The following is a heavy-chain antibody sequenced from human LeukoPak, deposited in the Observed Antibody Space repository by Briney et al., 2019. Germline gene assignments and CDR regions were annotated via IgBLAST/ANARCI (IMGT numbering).Heavy chain of an antibody. CDR1: GYTFTSYA. Sequence: PLASVKVSCKASGYTFTSYAMHWVRQAPGQRLGWMGWINAGNGNTKYSQKFQGRVTITRDTSASTAYMELSSLRSEDTAVYYCARGAWVTIFGVADAGFDYWGQGTLATVSS. D-gene: IGHD3-3*01. V-gene: IGHV1-3*01. J-gene: IGHJ4*02. CDR3: ARGAWVTIFGVADAGFDY. CDR2: INAGNGNT.